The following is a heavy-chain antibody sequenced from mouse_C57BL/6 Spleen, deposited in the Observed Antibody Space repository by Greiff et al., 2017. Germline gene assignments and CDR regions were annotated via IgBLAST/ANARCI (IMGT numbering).Heavy chain of an antibody. V-gene: IGHV1-80*01. D-gene: IGHD3-2*02. J-gene: IGHJ4*01. Sequence: QVQLKQSGAELVKPGASVKISCKASGYAFSSYWMNWVKQRPGKGLEWIGQIYPGDGDTNYNGKFKGKATLTADKSSSTAYMQLSSLTSEDSAVYFCARWEGGYGAMDYWGQGTSVTVSS. CDR3: ARWEGGYGAMDY. CDR2: IYPGDGDT. CDR1: GYAFSSYW.